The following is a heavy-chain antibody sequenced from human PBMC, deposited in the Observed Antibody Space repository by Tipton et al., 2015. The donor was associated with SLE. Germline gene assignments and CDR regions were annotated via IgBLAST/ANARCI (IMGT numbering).Heavy chain of an antibody. CDR2: ISGSGANT. V-gene: IGHV3-23*01. D-gene: IGHD6-19*01. J-gene: IGHJ4*02. CDR3: ARDLSGWPIDY. Sequence: SLRLSCAASGFIFSSNAMSWVRQAPGKGLEWVSSISGSGANTYYADSVKGRFTISRDNSKNTLYLQMNSLRAEDTAVYYCARDLSGWPIDYWGQGTLVTVSS. CDR1: GFIFSSNA.